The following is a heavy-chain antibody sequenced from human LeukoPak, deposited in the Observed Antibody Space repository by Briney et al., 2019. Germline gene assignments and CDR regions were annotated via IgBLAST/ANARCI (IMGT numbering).Heavy chain of an antibody. CDR3: ATGMSIAAHSFDY. CDR1: GYTLTELS. CDR2: FDPEDGET. Sequence: ASVKVSCKVSGYTLTELSMHWVRQAPGKGLEWMGGFDPEDGETIYAQKFQGRVTMTEDTSTDTAYMELSSLRSADTAVYYCATGMSIAAHSFDYWGQGTLVTVSS. D-gene: IGHD6-6*01. J-gene: IGHJ4*02. V-gene: IGHV1-24*01.